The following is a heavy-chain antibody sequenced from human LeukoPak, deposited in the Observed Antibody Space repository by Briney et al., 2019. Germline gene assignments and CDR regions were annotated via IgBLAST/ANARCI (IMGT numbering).Heavy chain of an antibody. CDR1: GFTFSSYG. V-gene: IGHV3-30*18. CDR3: ANVYYDFWSGLKGNNYYYYGMDV. D-gene: IGHD3-3*01. Sequence: PGGPLRLSCAASGFTFSSYGMHWVRQAPGKGLEWVAVISYDGSNKYYADSVKGRFTISRDNSKNTLYLQMNSPRAEDTAVYYCANVYYDFWSGLKGNNYYYYGMDVWGQGTTVTVSS. J-gene: IGHJ6*02. CDR2: ISYDGSNK.